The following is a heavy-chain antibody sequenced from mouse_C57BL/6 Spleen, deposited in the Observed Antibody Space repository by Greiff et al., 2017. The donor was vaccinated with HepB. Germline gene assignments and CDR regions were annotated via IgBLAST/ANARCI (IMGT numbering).Heavy chain of an antibody. V-gene: IGHV3-6*01. CDR1: GYSITSGYY. Sequence: EVKLQESGPGLVKPSQSLSLTCSVTGYSITSGYYWNWIRQFPGNKLEWMGYISYDGSNNYNPSLKNRISITRDTSKNQFFLKLNSVTTEDTATYYCAREGADYGRAWFAYWGQGTLVTVSA. CDR3: AREGADYGRAWFAY. CDR2: ISYDGSN. J-gene: IGHJ3*01. D-gene: IGHD2-4*01.